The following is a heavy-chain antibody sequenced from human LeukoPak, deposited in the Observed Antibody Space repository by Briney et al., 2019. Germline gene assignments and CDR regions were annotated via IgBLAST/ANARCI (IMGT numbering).Heavy chain of an antibody. CDR3: GREGGSYDSSSYYSLFYYFDY. J-gene: IGHJ4*02. CDR2: INHSGST. D-gene: IGHD3-22*01. Sequence: SETLSLTCAVYGGSFSGYYWTWIRRPPGKGLEWIGEINHSGSTNYNPSLKSRVTISVDTSKNQFSLNLSSVTAADTAVYYCGREGGSYDSSSYYSLFYYFDYWGQGTLVTVSS. V-gene: IGHV4-34*01. CDR1: GGSFSGYY.